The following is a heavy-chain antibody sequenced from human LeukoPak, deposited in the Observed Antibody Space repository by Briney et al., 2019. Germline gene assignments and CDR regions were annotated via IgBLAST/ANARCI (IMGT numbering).Heavy chain of an antibody. CDR3: TRASPKWDLLMYYFDY. CDR2: IRSKAYDGTT. J-gene: IGHJ4*02. V-gene: IGHV3-49*03. Sequence: PGGSLRLSCTASGFTFRDYAMSWFRQAPGKGLEWVGFIRSKAYDGTTEYAASVKGRFTISRDDSKSIAYLQMNSLKAEDTAVYYCTRASPKWDLLMYYFDYWGQGTLVTVSS. CDR1: GFTFRDYA. D-gene: IGHD1-26*01.